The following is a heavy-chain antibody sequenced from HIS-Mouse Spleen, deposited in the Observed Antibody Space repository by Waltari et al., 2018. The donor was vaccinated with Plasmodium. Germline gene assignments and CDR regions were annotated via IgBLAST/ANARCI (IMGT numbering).Heavy chain of an antibody. V-gene: IGHV3-7*01. Sequence: EVQLVESGGGLVQPGGALRPSCAASGFTFGSYWMSWFRQATGKGLEWVANIKQDGSEKYYVDSVKGRFTISRDNAKNSLYLQMNSLRAEDTAVYYCASSWYWYFDLWGRGTLVTVSS. CDR2: IKQDGSEK. D-gene: IGHD6-13*01. CDR3: ASSWYWYFDL. J-gene: IGHJ2*01. CDR1: GFTFGSYW.